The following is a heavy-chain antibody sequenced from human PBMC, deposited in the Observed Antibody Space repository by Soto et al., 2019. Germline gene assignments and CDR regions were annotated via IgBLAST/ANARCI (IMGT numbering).Heavy chain of an antibody. CDR1: SDSMNSVGYY. V-gene: IGHV4-31*03. CDR2: IYSNGDT. CDR3: ARRGGSSSGYYYYAMDV. J-gene: IGHJ6*02. D-gene: IGHD6-6*01. Sequence: SETLSLTCSVASDSMNSVGYYWSWIRQHPGKGLEWIGYIYSNGDTYYNPSLKSRVTISVDTPKNQFSLNLTSVTAADTAVYYCARRGGSSSGYYYYAMDVWGQGTTVTVS.